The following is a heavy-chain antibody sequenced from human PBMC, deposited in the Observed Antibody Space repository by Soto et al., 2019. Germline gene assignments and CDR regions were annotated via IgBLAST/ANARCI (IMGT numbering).Heavy chain of an antibody. D-gene: IGHD2-8*01. CDR1: GDTSTIYT. V-gene: IGHV1-69*08. CDR2: IVPTLRLT. CDR3: ATEKYGAGRVGVYD. J-gene: IGHJ4*02. Sequence: QVQLVQSGAEVKKPGSSLKVSCETSGDTSTIYTITWVRQAPGQGLQWMGRIVPTLRLTNYAQEFEARLTIAADTSTITAHMELSSLTSEDPAVYYCATEKYGAGRVGVYDWGQGTTVTVSS.